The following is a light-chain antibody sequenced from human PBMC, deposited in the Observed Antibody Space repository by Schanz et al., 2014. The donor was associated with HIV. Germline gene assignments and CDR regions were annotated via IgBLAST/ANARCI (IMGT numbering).Light chain of an antibody. V-gene: IGLV2-18*02. CDR3: SSYADNNNPHVV. CDR2: DVS. J-gene: IGLJ2*01. CDR1: SSDVGSYNR. Sequence: QSALTQPPSVSGSPGQSVTISCTGTSSDVGSYNRVSWYQQPPGTAPKLMIYDVSNRPSGVSNRFSGSKSDNTASLTISALQPEDEADYYCSSYADNNNPHVVFGGGTKLTVL.